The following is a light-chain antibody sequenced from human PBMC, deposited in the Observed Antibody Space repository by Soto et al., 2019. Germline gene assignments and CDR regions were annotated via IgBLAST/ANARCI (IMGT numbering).Light chain of an antibody. CDR2: EVS. CDR1: SSDVGSHNL. Sequence: QSALTQPASVSGSPGQSITISCTGTSSDVGSHNLVSWYQQYPGKAPKLIISEVSKRPSGVSNRFSGSKSGSTASLTISGLQAEDEADYYCCSNARSSTYVFGTGTKLTVL. J-gene: IGLJ1*01. CDR3: CSNARSSTYV. V-gene: IGLV2-23*02.